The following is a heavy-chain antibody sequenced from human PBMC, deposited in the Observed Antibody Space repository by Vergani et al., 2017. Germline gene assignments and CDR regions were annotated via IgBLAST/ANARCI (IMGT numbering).Heavy chain of an antibody. D-gene: IGHD6-13*01. J-gene: IGHJ6*02. CDR2: ISYDGSNK. CDR3: AKKQLARGYYYYGMDV. CDR1: GFTFSSYG. Sequence: VQLVESGGGLVKPGGSLRLSCAASGFTFSSYGMHWVRQAPGKGLEWVAVISYDGSNKYYADSVKGRFTISRDNSKNTLYLQMNSLRAEDTAVYYCAKKQLARGYYYYGMDVWGQGTTVTVSS. V-gene: IGHV3-30*18.